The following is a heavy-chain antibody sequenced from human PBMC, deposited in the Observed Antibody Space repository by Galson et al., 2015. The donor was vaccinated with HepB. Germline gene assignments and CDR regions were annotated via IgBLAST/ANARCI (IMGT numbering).Heavy chain of an antibody. Sequence: SETLSLTCTVSGGSISSSSYYWGWIRQPPGKGLEWIGSIYYSGSTYYNPSLKSRVTISVDTSKNQFSLKLSSVTAADTAVYYCARLYYGYDAFDIWGQGTMVTVSS. D-gene: IGHD3-22*01. CDR2: IYYSGST. CDR1: GGSISSSSYY. V-gene: IGHV4-39*01. CDR3: ARLYYGYDAFDI. J-gene: IGHJ3*02.